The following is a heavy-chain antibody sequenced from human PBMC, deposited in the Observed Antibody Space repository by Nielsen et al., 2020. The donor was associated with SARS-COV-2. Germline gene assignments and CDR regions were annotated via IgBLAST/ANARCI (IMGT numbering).Heavy chain of an antibody. D-gene: IGHD3-10*01. CDR3: VKDRWGTIRGANMDV. V-gene: IGHV3-64D*09. CDR2: ISNNGDRT. Sequence: RGSLRLSCSASGFTFSDYGMHWVRQAPGKGLKYVSAISNNGDRTYYADSVKGRFTISRDNSKNSLFLQMSSLRDADTAVYYCVKDRWGTIRGANMDVWGRGTTVTVSS. J-gene: IGHJ6*03. CDR1: GFTFSDYG.